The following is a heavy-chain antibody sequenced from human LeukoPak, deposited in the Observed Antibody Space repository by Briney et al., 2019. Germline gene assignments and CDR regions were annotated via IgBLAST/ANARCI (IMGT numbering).Heavy chain of an antibody. V-gene: IGHV3-74*01. J-gene: IGHJ3*02. CDR3: ARVQGHPPNGLDI. D-gene: IGHD2-8*01. CDR2: INSDGSST. CDR1: GFTFSSYW. Sequence: GGSLRLSCAASGFTFSSYWMHWVRQAPGKGLVWVSRINSDGSSTSYADSVKGRFTISRDNAKNTLYLQMNSLRADDTAVYYCARVQGHPPNGLDIWGQGTMVTVSS.